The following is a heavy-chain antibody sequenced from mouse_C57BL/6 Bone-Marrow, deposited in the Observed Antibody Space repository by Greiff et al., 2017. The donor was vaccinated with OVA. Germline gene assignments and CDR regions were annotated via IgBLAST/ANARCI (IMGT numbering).Heavy chain of an antibody. CDR2: ISSGGSYT. Sequence: EVHLVESGGDLVKPGGSLKLSCAASGFTFSSYGMSWVRQTPDKRLEWVATISSGGSYTYYPDSVKGRFTISRDNAKNTLYLQMSSLKSEDTAMYYCARHPLYYYGFDVWGTGTTVTVSS. CDR3: ARHPLYYYGFDV. J-gene: IGHJ1*03. D-gene: IGHD1-1*01. CDR1: GFTFSSYG. V-gene: IGHV5-6*01.